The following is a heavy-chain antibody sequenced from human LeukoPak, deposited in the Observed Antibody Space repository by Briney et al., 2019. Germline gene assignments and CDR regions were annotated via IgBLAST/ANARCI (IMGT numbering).Heavy chain of an antibody. CDR2: ISAYNGNT. CDR3: ARDHAYLNYYYYYMDV. CDR1: DYTFTSYG. Sequence: ASVKVSCKASDYTFTSYGISWVRQAPGQGLEWMGWISAYNGNTNYAQKLQGRVTMTTDTSTSTAYMELRSLRSDDTAVYYCARDHAYLNYYYYYMDVWGKGTTVTISS. V-gene: IGHV1-18*01. J-gene: IGHJ6*03.